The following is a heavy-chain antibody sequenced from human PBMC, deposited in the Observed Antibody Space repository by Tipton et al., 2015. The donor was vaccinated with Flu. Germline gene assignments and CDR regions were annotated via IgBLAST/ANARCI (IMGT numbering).Heavy chain of an antibody. V-gene: IGHV3-7*01. CDR3: ARDLNFFDY. Sequence: SLRLSCAASGFTFSSYSMNWVRQAPGKGLEWVANIKQDGSEKYYVDSVKGRFTISRDNAKNSLYLQMNSLRAEDTAVYYCARDLNFFDYWGQGTLVTVSS. CDR2: IKQDGSEK. CDR1: GFTFSSYS. J-gene: IGHJ4*02. D-gene: IGHD2/OR15-2a*01.